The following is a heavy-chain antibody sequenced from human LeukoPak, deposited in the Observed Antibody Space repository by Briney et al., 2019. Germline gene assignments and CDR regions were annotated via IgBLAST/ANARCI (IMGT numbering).Heavy chain of an antibody. CDR1: GFTVSSNY. V-gene: IGHV3-53*01. CDR2: IYSGGST. CDR3: ARDRRPHYYYDSSGPVIGGFDY. Sequence: GGSLRLSCAASGFTVSSNYMSWVRQAPGKGLEWVSVIYSGGSTYYADSVKGRFTISRDNSKNTLYLQMNSLRAEDTAVYYCARDRRPHYYYDSSGPVIGGFDYWGQGTLVTVSS. D-gene: IGHD3-22*01. J-gene: IGHJ4*02.